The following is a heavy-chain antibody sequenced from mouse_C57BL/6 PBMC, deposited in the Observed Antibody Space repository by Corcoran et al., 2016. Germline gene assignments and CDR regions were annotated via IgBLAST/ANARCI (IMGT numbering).Heavy chain of an antibody. CDR3: ARWEANWDVGY. J-gene: IGHJ2*01. D-gene: IGHD4-1*01. Sequence: QIQLVQSGPELKKPGETVKISCQASGYTFTTYGMSWVKQAPGKGLKWMGWINTYSGVPTYADDLKGRFAFSLETSASTAYLQINNLKNEDTATYFCARWEANWDVGYWGQGTTLTVSS. CDR2: INTYSGVP. V-gene: IGHV9-3*01. CDR1: GYTFTTYG.